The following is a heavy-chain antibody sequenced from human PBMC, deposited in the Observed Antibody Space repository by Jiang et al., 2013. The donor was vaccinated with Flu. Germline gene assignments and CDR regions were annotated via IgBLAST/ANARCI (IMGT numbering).Heavy chain of an antibody. CDR2: ISYDGSNK. Sequence: GGGVVQPGRSLRLSCAASGFTFSSYAMHWVRQAPGKGLEWVAVISYDGSNKYYADSVKGRFTISRDNSKNTLYLQMNSLRAEDTAVYYCARDPDSSSWYDAFDIWGQGTMVTVSS. D-gene: IGHD6-13*01. CDR3: ARDPDSSSWYDAFDI. J-gene: IGHJ3*02. CDR1: GFTFSSYA. V-gene: IGHV3-30-3*01.